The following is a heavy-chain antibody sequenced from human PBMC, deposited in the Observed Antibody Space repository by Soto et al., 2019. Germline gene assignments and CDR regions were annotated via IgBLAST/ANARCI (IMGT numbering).Heavy chain of an antibody. Sequence: QVQLQESGPRLVQPSQTLSLTCTVSGGSISSAGYYWSWIRQHPGKGLEWIGYIYSSGVTYYEPSLKRLVNLSVDMSKNQFSLRLCFVTAADTAVYYCATKPNGLYYFDYWGQGALVTVSS. V-gene: IGHV4-31*01. CDR3: ATKPNGLYYFDY. CDR1: GGSISSAGYY. D-gene: IGHD2-8*01. J-gene: IGHJ4*02. CDR2: IYSSGVT.